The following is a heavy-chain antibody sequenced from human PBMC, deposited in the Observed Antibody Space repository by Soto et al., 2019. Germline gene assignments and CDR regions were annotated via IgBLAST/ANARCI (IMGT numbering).Heavy chain of an antibody. J-gene: IGHJ6*02. V-gene: IGHV4-30-2*06. CDR1: GGSISSGGYS. CDR2: TYQSGSA. CDR3: ARDYYGMDV. Sequence: ASETLSLTCTVSGGSISSGGYSWTWIRQSPGKGLEWIGYTYQSGSAYYNPSLKSRVTISVDRSKNQFSLNLTSVTAADTAVYYCARDYYGMDVWGQGTTVTVSS.